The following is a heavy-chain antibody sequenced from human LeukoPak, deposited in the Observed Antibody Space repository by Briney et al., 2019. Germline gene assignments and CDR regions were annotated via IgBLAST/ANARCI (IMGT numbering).Heavy chain of an antibody. V-gene: IGHV1-69*13. Sequence: SVKVSCKASGGTFSSYAISWVRQAPGQGLEWMGGIIPIFGTANYAQEFQGRVTITADESTSTAYMELSSLRSEDTAVYYCARDEGRGDCSSTSCYRYGMDVWGKGTTVTVSS. J-gene: IGHJ6*04. CDR1: GGTFSSYA. CDR2: IIPIFGTA. CDR3: ARDEGRGDCSSTSCYRYGMDV. D-gene: IGHD2-2*02.